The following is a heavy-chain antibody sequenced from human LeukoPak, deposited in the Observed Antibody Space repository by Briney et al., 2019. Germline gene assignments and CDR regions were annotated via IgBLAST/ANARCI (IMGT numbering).Heavy chain of an antibody. V-gene: IGHV3-30-3*01. CDR1: GFTFSSYA. CDR3: ARPYSSGWYGDFDY. D-gene: IGHD6-19*01. Sequence: GRSLRLSCAASGFTFSSYAMHWVRQAPGKGLEWVAVISYDASNKYYADSVKGRFTISRDNSKNTLYLQMNSLRAEDTALYYCARPYSSGWYGDFDYWGQGTLVTASS. J-gene: IGHJ4*02. CDR2: ISYDASNK.